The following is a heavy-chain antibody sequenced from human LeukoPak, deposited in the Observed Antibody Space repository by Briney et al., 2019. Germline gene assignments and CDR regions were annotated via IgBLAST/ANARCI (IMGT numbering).Heavy chain of an antibody. V-gene: IGHV3-9*01. Sequence: GGSLRLSCAASGFTFSSYWMSWVRQAPGKGLEWVSGISWNSGSIGYADSVKGRFTISRDNAKNSLYLQMNSLRAEDTALYYCAKGSYGSWSIDYWGQGTLVTVSS. CDR1: GFTFSSYW. D-gene: IGHD3-10*01. CDR2: ISWNSGSI. J-gene: IGHJ4*02. CDR3: AKGSYGSWSIDY.